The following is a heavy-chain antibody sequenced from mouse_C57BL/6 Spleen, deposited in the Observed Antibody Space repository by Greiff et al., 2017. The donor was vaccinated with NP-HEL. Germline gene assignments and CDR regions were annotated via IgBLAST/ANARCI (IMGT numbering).Heavy chain of an antibody. J-gene: IGHJ3*01. Sequence: QVQLQQSGAELVRPGASVKLSCKASGYTFTDYYINWVKQRPGQGLEWIARIYPGSGNTYYIEKFKGKATLTAEKSSSTAYMQLSSLTSEDSAVYFCARSYDYLAWFAYWGQGTLVTVSA. V-gene: IGHV1-76*01. CDR1: GYTFTDYY. CDR2: IYPGSGNT. CDR3: ARSYDYLAWFAY. D-gene: IGHD2-4*01.